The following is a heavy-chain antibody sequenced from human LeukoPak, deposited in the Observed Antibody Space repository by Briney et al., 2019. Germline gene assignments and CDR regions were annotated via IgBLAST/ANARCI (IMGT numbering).Heavy chain of an antibody. CDR2: ISGNNDNP. CDR3: ARDGTSTDDY. Sequence: ASVKVSGKTSGYTFSNFGINWVRQAPGQGLEWMGWISGNNDNPNYGQKFQGRFTVTTDSSTSTAYMELRNLRFDDTAVYYCARDGTSTDDYWGQGTLVTVSS. V-gene: IGHV1-18*01. CDR1: GYTFSNFG. J-gene: IGHJ4*02. D-gene: IGHD2-2*01.